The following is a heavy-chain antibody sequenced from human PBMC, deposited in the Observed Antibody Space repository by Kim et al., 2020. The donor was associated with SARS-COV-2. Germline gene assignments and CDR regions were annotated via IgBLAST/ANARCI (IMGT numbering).Heavy chain of an antibody. CDR1: GFTLNHYA. J-gene: IGHJ4*02. Sequence: GGSLRLSCSVSGFTLNHYAMHWVRQGPGKGLEWLAYISDDGSNEYYADSVKGRFTISGDTSKNTLLLQMNSLTVEDTAVYFCARGEVVTANPLDYWGQGPLLTVSS. CDR2: ISDDGSNE. CDR3: ARGEVVTANPLDY. V-gene: IGHV3-30*04. D-gene: IGHD2-21*02.